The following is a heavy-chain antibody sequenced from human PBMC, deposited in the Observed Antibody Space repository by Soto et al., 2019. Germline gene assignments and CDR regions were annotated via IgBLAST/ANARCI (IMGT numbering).Heavy chain of an antibody. D-gene: IGHD4-17*01. CDR1: GTTFSTYA. CDR2: IGSNGADK. CDR3: AADYLRHNSLNGYYYSYGMDV. J-gene: IGHJ6*02. Sequence: VQLLESGGGFVQPGGSLRLSCAASGTTFSTYAMSWVRRAPGKGLEWVSTIGSNGADKQYADFVKGRFTVSRDSSKSTLSLQMNSLRAEDTAVYYCAADYLRHNSLNGYYYSYGMDVWGQGTTVTVSS. V-gene: IGHV3-23*01.